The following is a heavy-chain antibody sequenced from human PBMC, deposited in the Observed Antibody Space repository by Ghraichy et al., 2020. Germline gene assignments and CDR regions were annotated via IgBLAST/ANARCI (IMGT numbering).Heavy chain of an antibody. D-gene: IGHD6-6*01. J-gene: IGHJ4*02. V-gene: IGHV4-34*01. CDR1: GGSFSGYY. CDR3: ARVRSGRAARPWSVQFDY. CDR2: INHSGST. Sequence: SETLSLTCAVYGGSFSGYYWSWIRQPPGKGLEWIGEINHSGSTNYNPSLKSRVTISVDTSKNQFSLKLSSVTAADTAVYYCARVRSGRAARPWSVQFDYWGQGTLVTVSS.